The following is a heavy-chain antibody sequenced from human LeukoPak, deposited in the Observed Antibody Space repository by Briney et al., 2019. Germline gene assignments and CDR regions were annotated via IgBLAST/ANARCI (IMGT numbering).Heavy chain of an antibody. D-gene: IGHD6-19*01. CDR1: GYTFSSYA. V-gene: IGHV3-23*01. CDR3: AKDGVVSGTMGRQNY. Sequence: GGSLRLSCAASGYTFSSYAMSWVRQAPGKGLEWVSAISGSGGDTYYADSVKGRFTISRDNSKNTLYLQTNSVRAEDTAIYYCAKDGVVSGTMGRQNYWGQGTLVTVSS. J-gene: IGHJ4*02. CDR2: ISGSGGDT.